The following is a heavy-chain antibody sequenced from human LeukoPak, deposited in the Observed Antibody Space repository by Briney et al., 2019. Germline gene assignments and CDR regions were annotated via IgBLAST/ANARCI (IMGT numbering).Heavy chain of an antibody. CDR1: GFTFSSYE. J-gene: IGHJ4*02. V-gene: IGHV3-48*03. CDR2: ISSSGSTI. CDR3: ARNYGSGSYYYFDY. Sequence: GGSLRLSCAASGFTFSSYEMNWVRQAPGKGLEWVSYISSSGSTIYYADPVKGRFTISRDNAKNSLYLQMNSLRAEDTAVYYCARNYGSGSYYYFDYWGQGTLVTVSS. D-gene: IGHD3-10*01.